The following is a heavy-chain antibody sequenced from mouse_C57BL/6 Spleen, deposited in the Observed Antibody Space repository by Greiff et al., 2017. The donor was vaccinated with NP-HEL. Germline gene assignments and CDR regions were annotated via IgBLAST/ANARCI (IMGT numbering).Heavy chain of an antibody. V-gene: IGHV1-69*01. CDR3: ARRGPYAMDY. CDR1: GFTFTSYW. CDR2: IDPSDSYT. Sequence: VQLQQPGAELVMPGASVKLSCKASGFTFTSYWMPWVSQRPGQGLEWIGEIDPSDSYTNYNQKLKGQSTLTVDKSSSTAYMQLSSLTSEDSAVYYCARRGPYAMDYWGQGTSVTVSS. J-gene: IGHJ4*01.